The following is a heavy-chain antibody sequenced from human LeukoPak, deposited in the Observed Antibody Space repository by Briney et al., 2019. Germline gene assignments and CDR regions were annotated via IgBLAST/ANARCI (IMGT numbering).Heavy chain of an antibody. J-gene: IGHJ5*02. CDR1: GCTFTGYY. CDR2: INPSGGST. Sequence: ASVKVSCKASGCTFTGYYMHWVRQAPGQGLEWMGLINPSGGSTSYAQKFQGRVTMTRDTSTSTVYMELSSLRSEDTAVYYCARGAVTATTYNWFDPWGQGTLVTVSS. D-gene: IGHD2-21*02. CDR3: ARGAVTATTYNWFDP. V-gene: IGHV1-46*01.